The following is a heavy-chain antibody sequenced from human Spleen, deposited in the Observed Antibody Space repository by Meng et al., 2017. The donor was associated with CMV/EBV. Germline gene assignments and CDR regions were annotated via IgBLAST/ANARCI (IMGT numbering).Heavy chain of an antibody. CDR1: GGSISRIGYY. D-gene: IGHD4-23*01. J-gene: IGHJ4*02. CDR2: IYYGGST. V-gene: IGHV4-39*07. Sequence: SVSGGSISRIGYYGAWIRQPPGKGLEWIGSIYYGGSTYYNPSLKSRVTISVDTSKNQFSLKLTSVTAADTAVYYCARLWGNSGGIDYWGQGTLVTVSS. CDR3: ARLWGNSGGIDY.